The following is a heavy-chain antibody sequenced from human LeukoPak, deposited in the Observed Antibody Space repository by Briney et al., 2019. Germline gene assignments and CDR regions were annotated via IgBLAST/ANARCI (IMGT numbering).Heavy chain of an antibody. J-gene: IGHJ6*03. V-gene: IGHV3-48*01. D-gene: IGHD3-22*01. CDR1: GFTFSSYS. Sequence: GGSLRLSCAASGFTFSSYSMNWVRQAPGKGLEWVSYISSSSSTIYYADSVKGRFTISRDNAKNSLYLQMNSLRAEDTAVYYCARAKNYYDSSGYPIHYYYYYYMDVWGKGTTVTVSS. CDR3: ARAKNYYDSSGYPIHYYYYYYMDV. CDR2: ISSSSSTI.